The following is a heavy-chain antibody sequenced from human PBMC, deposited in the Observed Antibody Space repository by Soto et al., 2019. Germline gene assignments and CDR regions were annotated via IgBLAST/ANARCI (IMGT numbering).Heavy chain of an antibody. V-gene: IGHV1-18*04. J-gene: IGHJ5*02. CDR1: GYTFATYG. CDR2: IRGYSGTT. CDR3: ARLRYQELESWFDP. D-gene: IGHD2-2*01. Sequence: QVQLVQSGAEVKKPGASVKVSCKASGYTFATYGITWVRQAPGQGLEWMGWIRGYSGTTNYAQNFQGRVTMTTDTSTSTAYMELRSLTSDDTAIYYCARLRYQELESWFDPWGQGTLVTVSS.